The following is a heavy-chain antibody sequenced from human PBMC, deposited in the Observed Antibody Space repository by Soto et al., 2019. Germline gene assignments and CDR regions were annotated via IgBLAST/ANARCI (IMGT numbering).Heavy chain of an antibody. CDR2: MNPNSGNT. CDR3: ARGRSIRGSGSYSSSWFDP. V-gene: IGHV1-8*01. J-gene: IGHJ5*02. CDR1: GYTFTSYD. Sequence: ASVKVSCKASGYTFTSYDINWVRQATGQGLEWMGWMNPNSGNTGYAQKFQGRVTMTRNTSISTAYMELSSLRSEDTAVYYCARGRSIRGSGSYSSSWFDPWGQGTLVTVSS. D-gene: IGHD3-10*01.